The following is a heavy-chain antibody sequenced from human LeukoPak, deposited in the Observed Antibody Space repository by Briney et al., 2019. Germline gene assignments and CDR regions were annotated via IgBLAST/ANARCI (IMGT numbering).Heavy chain of an antibody. J-gene: IGHJ4*02. V-gene: IGHV3-48*02. CDR1: GFTFSSYS. D-gene: IGHD3-10*01. CDR2: ISTLSSTI. Sequence: PGRSLRLSCAGSGFTFSSYSMNWVRQAPGKGLEWVAYISTLSSTIYYADSVKGRFTISRDNAKNSLYLQTNSLRDEDTAVYYCARHGSGFNYWGRGALVTVSS. CDR3: ARHGSGFNY.